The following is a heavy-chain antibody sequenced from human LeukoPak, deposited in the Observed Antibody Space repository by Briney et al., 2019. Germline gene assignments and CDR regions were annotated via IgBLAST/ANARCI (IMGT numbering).Heavy chain of an antibody. D-gene: IGHD6-19*01. CDR3: ARVSIAVGYYFHY. CDR2: INPHIGGT. V-gene: IGHV1-2*02. Sequence: ASVKVSCKASGYTFTGYYLHWVRQAPGQGLEWMGWINPHIGGTHYSQKFQGRVTMTRDTSISTAYMELSRLTSDDTAVYYCARVSIAVGYYFHYWGQGTLVTVSS. J-gene: IGHJ4*02. CDR1: GYTFTGYY.